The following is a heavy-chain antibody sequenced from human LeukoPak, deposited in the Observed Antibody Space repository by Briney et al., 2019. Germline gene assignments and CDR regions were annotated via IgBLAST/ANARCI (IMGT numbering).Heavy chain of an antibody. V-gene: IGHV7-4-1*01. CDR1: GYTFTSYA. CDR3: ARESPNGFGELLPDY. CDR2: INTNTGNP. D-gene: IGHD3-10*01. J-gene: IGHJ4*02. Sequence: ASVKVSCKASGYTFTSYAMNWVRQAPGQGLEWMGWINTNTGNPTYAQGFTGRFVFSLDTSVSTAYLQIGSLKAEDTAVYYCARESPNGFGELLPDYWGQGTLVTVSS.